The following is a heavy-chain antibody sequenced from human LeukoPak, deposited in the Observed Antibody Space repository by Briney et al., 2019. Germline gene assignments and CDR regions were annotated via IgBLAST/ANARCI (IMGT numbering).Heavy chain of an antibody. Sequence: ASVKVSCKASGYTFTSYGISWVRQAPGQGLEWMGRINPNSGGTNYAQKFQGRVTMTRDTSISTAYMELSRLRSDDTAVYYCARVDITGTTGYWGQGTLVTVSS. CDR1: GYTFTSYG. J-gene: IGHJ4*02. CDR2: INPNSGGT. V-gene: IGHV1-2*06. D-gene: IGHD1-7*01. CDR3: ARVDITGTTGY.